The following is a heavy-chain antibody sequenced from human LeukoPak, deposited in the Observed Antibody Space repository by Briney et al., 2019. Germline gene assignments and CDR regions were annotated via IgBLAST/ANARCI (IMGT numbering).Heavy chain of an antibody. CDR3: ARGLYNSYYDSSGYLNWFDP. V-gene: IGHV4-39*07. Sequence: PSETLSLTCTVSGDSLRSDKNYWGWFRQPPGKGLEWIGSVYFSGSLYYNPSLKSRVTISADTAKNQLSLKLTSVTAADTAVYYCARGLYNSYYDSSGYLNWFDPWGQGTLVTVSS. J-gene: IGHJ5*02. CDR1: GDSLRSDKNY. CDR2: VYFSGSL. D-gene: IGHD3-22*01.